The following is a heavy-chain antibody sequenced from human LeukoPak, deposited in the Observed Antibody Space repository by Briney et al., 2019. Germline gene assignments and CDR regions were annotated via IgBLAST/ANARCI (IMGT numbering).Heavy chain of an antibody. CDR3: ARVLDSSSLLRDHYYYYRDV. Sequence: ASVKVSCKASGYTFTGYYMHWVRQAPGQGLEWMGWINPNSGGTNYAQKFQGRVTMTRDTSISTAYMELSRLRSDDTAVYYCARVLDSSSLLRDHYYYYRDVWGKGTTVTVSS. V-gene: IGHV1-2*02. J-gene: IGHJ6*03. CDR1: GYTFTGYY. CDR2: INPNSGGT. D-gene: IGHD6-13*01.